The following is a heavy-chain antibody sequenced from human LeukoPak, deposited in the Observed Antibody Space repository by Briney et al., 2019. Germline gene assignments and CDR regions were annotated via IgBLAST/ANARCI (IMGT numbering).Heavy chain of an antibody. V-gene: IGHV1-18*01. CDR1: GYTFTSYG. CDR2: ISAYNGNT. Sequence: ASVKVSCKASGYTFTSYGISWVRQAPGQGLEWMGWISAYNGNTNYAQKLQGRVTMTTDTSTSTAYMELRSLRSDDTAVYYCARVGEPYDFWSGYNNWFDPWGQGTLVTVSS. J-gene: IGHJ5*02. D-gene: IGHD3-3*01. CDR3: ARVGEPYDFWSGYNNWFDP.